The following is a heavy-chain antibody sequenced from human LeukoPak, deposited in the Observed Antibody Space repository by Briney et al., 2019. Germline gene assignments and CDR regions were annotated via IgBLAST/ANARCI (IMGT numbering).Heavy chain of an antibody. CDR3: AKDSAVIAAAGSFFDY. D-gene: IGHD6-13*01. Sequence: GGSLRLSCAASGFTFSNYGMHWVRQAPGKGLEWVAFIRYDGNNKYYADSVKGRVTISRDNSKNTLYLQMNSLRAEDTAVYYCAKDSAVIAAAGSFFDYWGQGTLVTVSS. J-gene: IGHJ4*02. CDR1: GFTFSNYG. V-gene: IGHV3-30*02. CDR2: IRYDGNNK.